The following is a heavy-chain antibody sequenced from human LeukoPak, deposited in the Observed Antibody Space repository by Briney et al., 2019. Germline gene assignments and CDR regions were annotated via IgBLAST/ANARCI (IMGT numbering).Heavy chain of an antibody. J-gene: IGHJ3*02. V-gene: IGHV2-5*01. CDR3: AHRRGGFDAFDI. CDR1: GFSLSTSGVG. CDR2: IYWNDDK. Sequence: SGPTLVKPTQTLTLTCTFSGFSLSTSGVGVGWMRQPPGKALEWLALIYWNDDKRYSPSLKSRLTITKDTSKNQVVLTMTNMDPVDTATYYCAHRRGGFDAFDIWGQGTMVTVSS. D-gene: IGHD5-12*01.